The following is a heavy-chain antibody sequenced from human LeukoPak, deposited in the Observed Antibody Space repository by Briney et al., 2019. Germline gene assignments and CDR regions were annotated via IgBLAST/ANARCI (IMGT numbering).Heavy chain of an antibody. CDR2: VYYSGST. V-gene: IGHV4-59*01. CDR3: ARDRIAGGMDV. CDR1: GALFIGY. Sequence: PPEPLPSPALALGALFIGYNGAGFGHPPGKELEWMGNVYYSGSTKYNPSLKSRVTISVDTSKNQFSLKLSSVTAADTAMYYCARDRIAGGMDVWGQGTTVTVSS. J-gene: IGHJ6*02. D-gene: IGHD6-13*01.